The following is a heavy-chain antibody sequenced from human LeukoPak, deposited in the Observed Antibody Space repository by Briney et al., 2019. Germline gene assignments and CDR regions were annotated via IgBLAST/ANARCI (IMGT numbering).Heavy chain of an antibody. Sequence: GGSLRLSCAASGFTFSSYPMSWVRQAPGKGLEWVSGISGSADSTYYADSVKGRFTVSRHDSKNAFYLQMNSLRVEDTAMYYCATVPRSTCCYTFDSWGQGTLVTVSS. V-gene: IGHV3-23*01. CDR2: ISGSADST. J-gene: IGHJ4*02. CDR1: GFTFSSYP. CDR3: ATVPRSTCCYTFDS. D-gene: IGHD2-2*02.